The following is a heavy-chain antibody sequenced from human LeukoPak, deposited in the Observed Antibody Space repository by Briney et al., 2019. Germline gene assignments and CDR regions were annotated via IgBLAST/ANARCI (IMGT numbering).Heavy chain of an antibody. J-gene: IGHJ3*02. D-gene: IGHD2-21*01. CDR2: ISSSSSYI. CDR3: ARDLKHPDAFDI. Sequence: GGSLRLSCAASGFIFDDYGMSWVRQAPGKGLEWVSSISSSSSYIYYADSVKGRFTISRDNAKNSLYLQMNSLRAEDTAVYYCARDLKHPDAFDIWGQGTMVTVSS. V-gene: IGHV3-21*01. CDR1: GFIFDDYG.